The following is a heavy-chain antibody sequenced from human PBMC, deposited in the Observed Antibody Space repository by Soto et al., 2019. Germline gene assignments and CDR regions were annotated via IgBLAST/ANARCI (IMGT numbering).Heavy chain of an antibody. V-gene: IGHV4-59*01. CDR2: IYYSGST. J-gene: IGHJ4*02. CDR1: GGSISSYY. CDR3: ARGDDSYGDYGGITFDY. D-gene: IGHD4-17*01. Sequence: PSETLSLTCTVSGGSISSYYWSWIRQPPGKGLEWIGYIYYSGSTNYNPSLKSRVTISVDTSKNQFSLKLSSVTAADTAVYYCARGDDSYGDYGGITFDYWGQGTLVTVSS.